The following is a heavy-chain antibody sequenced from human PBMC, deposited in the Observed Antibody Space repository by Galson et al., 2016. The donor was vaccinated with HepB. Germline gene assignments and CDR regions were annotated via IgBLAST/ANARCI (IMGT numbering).Heavy chain of an antibody. CDR3: ARDPRKWQLVFRYGFDY. D-gene: IGHD5-18*01. Sequence: CADSVKGRFTISSDNSKNTLYLQMNGLRVEDTAIYYCARDPRKWQLVFRYGFDYWGQGTLVTVSS. J-gene: IGHJ4*02. V-gene: IGHV3-30*03.